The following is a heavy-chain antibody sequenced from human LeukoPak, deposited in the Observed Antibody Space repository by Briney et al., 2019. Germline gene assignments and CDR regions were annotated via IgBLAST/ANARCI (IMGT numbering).Heavy chain of an antibody. J-gene: IGHJ5*02. V-gene: IGHV1-18*04. CDR2: ISAYNGNT. D-gene: IGHD2-2*01. CDR1: GYTFTSYG. Sequence: ASVKVSCKASGYTFTSYGISWVRQAPGQGLEWMGWISAYNGNTNYAQQLQGRVTMTTDTSTSTAYMELRSLRSDDTAVYYCARSIIVVVPAATGGSFWFDPWGQGTLVTVSS. CDR3: ARSIIVVVPAATGGSFWFDP.